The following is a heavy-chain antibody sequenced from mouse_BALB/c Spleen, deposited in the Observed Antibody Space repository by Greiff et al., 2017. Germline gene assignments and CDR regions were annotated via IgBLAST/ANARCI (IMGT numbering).Heavy chain of an antibody. Sequence: DVMLVESGGGLVKPGGSLKLSCAASGFTFSSYTMSWVRQTPEKRLEWVATISSGGGNTYYPDSVKGRFTISRDNAKNNLYLQMSSLRSEDTALYYCARYLNFDYWGQGTTLTVSS. V-gene: IGHV5-9*03. CDR2: ISSGGGNT. CDR3: ARYLNFDY. J-gene: IGHJ2*01. CDR1: GFTFSSYT.